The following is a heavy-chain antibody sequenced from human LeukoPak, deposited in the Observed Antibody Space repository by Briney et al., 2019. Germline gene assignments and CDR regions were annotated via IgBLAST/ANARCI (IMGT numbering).Heavy chain of an antibody. CDR2: ISAYNGNT. J-gene: IGHJ3*02. V-gene: IGHV1-18*04. Sequence: ASVKVSCKASGYTFTGYYMHWVRQAPGQGLEWMGWISAYNGNTNYAQKLQGRVTMTTDTSTSTAYMELRSLRSDDTAVYYCARVPYCSSTSCYAGDAFDIWGQGTMVTVSS. CDR3: ARVPYCSSTSCYAGDAFDI. CDR1: GYTFTGYY. D-gene: IGHD2-2*01.